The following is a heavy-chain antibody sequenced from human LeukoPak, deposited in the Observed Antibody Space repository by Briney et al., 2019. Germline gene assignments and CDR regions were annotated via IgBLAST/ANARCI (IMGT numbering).Heavy chain of an antibody. J-gene: IGHJ4*02. Sequence: PSETLSLTCTVSGDSISGVSQYWGWIRQPPGKGLEWIGSIYYSGSTYYNPSLKSRVTISVDTSQSQFSLKLGSVTAADTAVYYCARQDYGSGRYYKDYWGQGTLVTVSS. V-gene: IGHV4-39*01. CDR1: GDSISGVSQY. D-gene: IGHD3-10*01. CDR3: ARQDYGSGRYYKDY. CDR2: IYYSGST.